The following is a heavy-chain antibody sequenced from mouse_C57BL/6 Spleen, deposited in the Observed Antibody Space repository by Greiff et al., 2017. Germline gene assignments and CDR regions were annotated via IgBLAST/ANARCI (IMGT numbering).Heavy chain of an antibody. Sequence: QVQLQQPGAELVRPGSSVKLSCKASGYTFTSYWMHWVKQRPIQGLEWIGNIDPSDSETHYNQKFKDKATLTVDKSSSTAYMQLSSLTSEDSAVYYCARRGTAQAHFGYWGQGTTLTVAS. J-gene: IGHJ2*01. CDR2: IDPSDSET. V-gene: IGHV1-52*01. D-gene: IGHD3-2*02. CDR1: GYTFTSYW. CDR3: ARRGTAQAHFGY.